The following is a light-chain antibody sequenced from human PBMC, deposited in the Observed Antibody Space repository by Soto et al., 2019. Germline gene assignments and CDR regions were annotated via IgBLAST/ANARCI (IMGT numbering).Light chain of an antibody. CDR3: QQYNTWGT. CDR2: GAS. J-gene: IGKJ1*01. V-gene: IGKV3-15*01. Sequence: EIVMTQSPATLSVSPGERATLSCRASQSVSSNLAWYQQKPGQAPRLLIYGASTRATGIPARFSGIGSGTEFTLTILSLQCVDFAVYYCQQYNTWGTFGQGTKVEIK. CDR1: QSVSSN.